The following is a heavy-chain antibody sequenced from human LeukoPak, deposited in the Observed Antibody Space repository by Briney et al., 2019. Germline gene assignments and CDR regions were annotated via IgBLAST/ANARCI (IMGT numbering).Heavy chain of an antibody. Sequence: PGGSLRLSCAASGFTFSTYWMSWVRQAPGKGLEWVANIKQDGSEKYYVDSVKGRFTISRDNSKNTLYLQMNSLRAEDTAVYYCARGYYDSSSDAFDIWGQGTMVTVSS. J-gene: IGHJ3*02. V-gene: IGHV3-7*01. CDR3: ARGYYDSSSDAFDI. D-gene: IGHD3-22*01. CDR1: GFTFSTYW. CDR2: IKQDGSEK.